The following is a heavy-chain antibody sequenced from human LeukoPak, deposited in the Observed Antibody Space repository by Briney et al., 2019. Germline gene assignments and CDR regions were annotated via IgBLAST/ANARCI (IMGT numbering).Heavy chain of an antibody. V-gene: IGHV4-61*02. J-gene: IGHJ3*01. CDR1: GGSISTINDY. Sequence: SETLSLTCTVSGGSISTINDYWNWIRQPAGKGLEWIGRMYTSGSSNFSPSLKSRVTISVDTSKNQVSLKLTSVTAADTAIYYCARATAWIDAFDFWGQWTMVTVSS. CDR2: MYTSGSS. CDR3: ARATAWIDAFDF. D-gene: IGHD5-12*01.